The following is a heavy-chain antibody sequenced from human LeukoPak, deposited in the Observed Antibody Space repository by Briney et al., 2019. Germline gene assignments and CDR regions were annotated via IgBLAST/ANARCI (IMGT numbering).Heavy chain of an antibody. Sequence: SVKVSCEASGGTFSSYAISWVRQAPGQGLEWMGRIIPILGIANYAQKFQGRVTITADKSTSTAHMELSSLRSEDTAVYYCARVWSSGLHANDYWGQGTLVTVSS. CDR3: ARVWSSGLHANDY. J-gene: IGHJ4*02. CDR2: IIPILGIA. CDR1: GGTFSSYA. V-gene: IGHV1-69*04. D-gene: IGHD3-22*01.